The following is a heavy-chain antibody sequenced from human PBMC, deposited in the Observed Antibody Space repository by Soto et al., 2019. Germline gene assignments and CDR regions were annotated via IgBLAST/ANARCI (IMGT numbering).Heavy chain of an antibody. V-gene: IGHV3-7*03. D-gene: IGHD2-2*01. CDR2: IKQDGSEK. CDR1: GFTFSSYW. Sequence: LRRSCAASGFTFSSYWMSWVRQAPGKGLEWVANIKQDGSEKYYVDSVKGRFTISRDNAKNSLYLQMNSLRAEDTAVYYCATVPYGMEVWGQGTTVTVSS. J-gene: IGHJ6*02. CDR3: ATVPYGMEV.